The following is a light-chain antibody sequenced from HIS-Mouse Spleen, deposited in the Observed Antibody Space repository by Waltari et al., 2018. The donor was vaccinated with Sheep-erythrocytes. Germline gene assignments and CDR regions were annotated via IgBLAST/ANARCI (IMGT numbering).Light chain of an antibody. J-gene: IGLJ2*01. V-gene: IGLV1-40*01. CDR1: SSNIGAGYD. CDR3: QSYDSSLSGSV. Sequence: QSVLTQPPSVSGAPGQRVTISCTGSSSNIGAGYDVYWYQQLPGTAPKLLIYGNSNRASGVPARFSGSKSGTSASLAITGLQAEDGADYYCQSYDSSLSGSVFGGGTKLTVL. CDR2: GNS.